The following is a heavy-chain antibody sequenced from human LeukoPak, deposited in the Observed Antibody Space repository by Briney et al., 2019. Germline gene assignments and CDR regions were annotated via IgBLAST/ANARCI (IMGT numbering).Heavy chain of an antibody. CDR3: ARGQRAHVEWYYYMDV. V-gene: IGHV3-30*04. Sequence: GRSLRLSCAASGFTFSSYAIHWVRQAPGKGLEWVAVISYDGSNKYYADSVKGRFTISRDNSKNTLYLQMNSLRADDTAVYYCARGQRAHVEWYYYMDVWGKGTTVTVSS. CDR1: GFTFSSYA. D-gene: IGHD1-26*01. CDR2: ISYDGSNK. J-gene: IGHJ6*03.